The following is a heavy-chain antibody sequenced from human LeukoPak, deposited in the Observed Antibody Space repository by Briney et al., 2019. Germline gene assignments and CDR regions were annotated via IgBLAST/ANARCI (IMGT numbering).Heavy chain of an antibody. CDR2: ISGSGGST. Sequence: EPGGSLRLSCAASGFTFSSYAMHWVRQAPGKGLEWVSAISGSGGSTYYADSVKGRFTISRDNSKNTLYLQMNSLRAEDTAVYYCAKDILNPSHQPIVLMVYAPPVYWGQGTLVTVSS. CDR1: GFTFSSYA. CDR3: AKDILNPSHQPIVLMVYAPPVY. V-gene: IGHV3-23*01. D-gene: IGHD2-8*01. J-gene: IGHJ4*02.